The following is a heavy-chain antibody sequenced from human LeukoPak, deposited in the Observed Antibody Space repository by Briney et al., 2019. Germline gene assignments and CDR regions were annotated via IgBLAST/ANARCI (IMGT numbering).Heavy chain of an antibody. D-gene: IGHD6-19*01. Sequence: PSETLSLTCTVSGGSISSYYWSWIRQPPGKGLEWIGYIQNRGSTNYNPSLKKRVTLSVDTSTNPFSLKLTSVTATDTTVYYCPRDRQGIAVAGDAFDIWGQGTMVTVSS. J-gene: IGHJ3*02. V-gene: IGHV4-59*01. CDR3: PRDRQGIAVAGDAFDI. CDR2: IQNRGST. CDR1: GGSISSYY.